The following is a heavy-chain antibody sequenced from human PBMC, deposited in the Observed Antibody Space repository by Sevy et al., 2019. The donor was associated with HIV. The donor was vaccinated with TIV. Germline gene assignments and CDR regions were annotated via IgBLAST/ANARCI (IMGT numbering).Heavy chain of an antibody. CDR1: GASISSSGYY. V-gene: IGHV4-39*01. CDR2: INYSGST. Sequence: SETLSLTCTVSGASISSSGYYWGWIRQPPGKGLEWIASINYSGSTFYNPSLKSRVTISSDTSKNQFSLKLNSVTAADTAIYYCAGPTLTYSSGWSYYDSWGQGTVVRLL. CDR3: AGPTLTYSSGWSYYDS. J-gene: IGHJ4*02. D-gene: IGHD6-19*01.